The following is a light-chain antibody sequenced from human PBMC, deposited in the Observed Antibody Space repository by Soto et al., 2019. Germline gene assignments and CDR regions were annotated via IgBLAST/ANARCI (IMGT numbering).Light chain of an antibody. CDR2: AAS. CDR1: QSISNY. J-gene: IGKJ4*01. Sequence: DMEMTQSPSSLSASVVDRVTITCRASQSISNYLNWYQHKPGKVPKLLIYAASSLQSGVPTRFSGSGSGTDFTLTINSLQPEEFATYYCQQSYGTPLTFGGGTKIEIK. V-gene: IGKV1-39*01. CDR3: QQSYGTPLT.